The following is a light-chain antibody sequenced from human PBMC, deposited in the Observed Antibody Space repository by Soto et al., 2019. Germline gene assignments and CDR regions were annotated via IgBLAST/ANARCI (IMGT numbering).Light chain of an antibody. CDR3: SSYTTSNTRQIV. V-gene: IGLV2-14*03. CDR2: DVS. J-gene: IGLJ1*01. CDR1: SSDVGGYNY. Sequence: QSVLTQPASVSGSPGQSITISCTGTSSDVGGYNYVSWYQHHPGKAPKLMIFDVSNRPSGVSNRFTGSKSGNTASLTISGHQPEDEADYYCSSYTTSNTRQIVFGTGTQLTVL.